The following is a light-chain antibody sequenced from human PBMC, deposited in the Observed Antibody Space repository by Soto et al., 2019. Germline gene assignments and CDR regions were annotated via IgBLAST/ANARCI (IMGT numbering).Light chain of an antibody. CDR1: SSNIGAGYD. CDR2: GNT. V-gene: IGLV1-40*01. CDR3: QSYDSSLSGWV. Sequence: QLVLTKPPSVSGAPGQRVTISCTGSSSNIGAGYDVHWYQQLPGTAPKLLIYGNTNRPSGVPDRFSGSRSGTSASLAITGLQAEDEADYYCQSYDSSLSGWVFGGGTKLNVL. J-gene: IGLJ3*02.